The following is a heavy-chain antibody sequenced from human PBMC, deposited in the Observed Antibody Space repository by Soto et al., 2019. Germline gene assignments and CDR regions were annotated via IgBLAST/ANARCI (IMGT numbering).Heavy chain of an antibody. D-gene: IGHD2-15*01. J-gene: IGHJ4*02. CDR2: IYWDDVQ. Sequence: QITLKESGPTLLKPTQTLTLTCTVSGFSLSTSGLGGGWIRQPPGKSLEWLALIYWDDVQRYKPSLQTTLTITEDDSSSQVCLSMTNMDSVNTATYCSAHGPCSGGTCYLFDFWVQGALVTVSS. CDR1: GFSLSTSGLG. CDR3: AHGPCSGGTCYLFDF. V-gene: IGHV2-5*02.